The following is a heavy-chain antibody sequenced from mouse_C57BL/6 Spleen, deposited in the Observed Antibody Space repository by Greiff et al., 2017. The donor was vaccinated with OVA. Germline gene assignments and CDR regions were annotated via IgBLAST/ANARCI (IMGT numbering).Heavy chain of an antibody. CDR2: ISSGSSTI. CDR1: GFTFSDYG. CDR3: ARGLPYYAMDY. J-gene: IGHJ4*01. V-gene: IGHV5-17*01. Sequence: EVKLQESGGGLVKPGGSLKLSCAASGFTFSDYGMHWVRQAPEKGLEWVAYISSGSSTIYYADTVKGRFTISRDSAKNTLFLQMTSLRSEDTAMYYCARGLPYYAMDYWGQGTSVTVSS. D-gene: IGHD3-1*01.